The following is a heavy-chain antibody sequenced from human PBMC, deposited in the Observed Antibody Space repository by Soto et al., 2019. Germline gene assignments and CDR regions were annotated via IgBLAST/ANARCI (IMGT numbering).Heavy chain of an antibody. CDR3: ARANGAYYHGSRSHDH. CDR2: IYYSGRT. V-gene: IGHV4-61*01. Sequence: PSETLSLTCSVSSGSVSSDTSYWSWIRQPPGKGPEWIGYIYYSGRTNYNPSLKSRLAISIDTSKNQFSLKLTSVTAADTAVYYCARANGAYYHGSRSHDHWGQGTLVTVSS. D-gene: IGHD3-10*01. CDR1: SGSVSSDTSY. J-gene: IGHJ4*02.